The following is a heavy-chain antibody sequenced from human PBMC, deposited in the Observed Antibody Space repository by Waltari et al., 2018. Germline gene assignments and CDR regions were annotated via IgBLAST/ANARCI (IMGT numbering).Heavy chain of an antibody. CDR3: ARDRPYWNYYAVDS. Sequence: QVQLVQSGAEVKKPGASVKVSCKASGYTFTSYAMHWVRQAPGPRLEWMGWINAGKGKRKYSQKCQGKGTITRDTSASTAYMELSSLRSEDTAVYYCARDRPYWNYYAVDSWGQGTMVTVSS. CDR1: GYTFTSYA. J-gene: IGHJ3*02. V-gene: IGHV1-3*01. D-gene: IGHD1-7*01. CDR2: INAGKGKR.